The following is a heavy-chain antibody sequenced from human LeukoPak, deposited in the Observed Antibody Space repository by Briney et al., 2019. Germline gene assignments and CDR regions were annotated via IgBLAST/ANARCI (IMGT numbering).Heavy chain of an antibody. J-gene: IGHJ3*02. CDR3: AKGLYGGNAGDAFDI. CDR2: IGTAGDT. V-gene: IGHV3-13*01. D-gene: IGHD4-23*01. Sequence: GGSLRLSCAASGFTFSSYDMHWVRQATGKGLEWVSAIGTAGDTYYPGSVKGRFTISRDNSKNTLYLQMNSLRAEDTAVYYCAKGLYGGNAGDAFDIWGQGTMVTVSS. CDR1: GFTFSSYD.